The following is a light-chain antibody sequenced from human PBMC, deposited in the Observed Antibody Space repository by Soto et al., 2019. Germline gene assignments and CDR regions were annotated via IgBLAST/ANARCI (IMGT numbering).Light chain of an antibody. V-gene: IGLV2-11*01. J-gene: IGLJ1*01. Sequence: QSALTQPRSVSGSPGQSVTVSCTGTSSVVGGYNFVSWYQQHPGKAPKLMIYDVSKRPSGVSDRFSGSKSGNTASLTISGLQAEDEAVYFCCSYAGTYVYVFGTGTKGTVL. CDR2: DVS. CDR3: CSYAGTYVYV. CDR1: SSVVGGYNF.